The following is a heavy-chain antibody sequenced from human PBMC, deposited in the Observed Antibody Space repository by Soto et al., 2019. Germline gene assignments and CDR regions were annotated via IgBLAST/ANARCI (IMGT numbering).Heavy chain of an antibody. D-gene: IGHD3-10*01. CDR2: ITPSSTYT. CDR3: AREGPMLRGVTDEDF. CDR1: AFTSNGFH. V-gene: IGHV3-11*05. J-gene: IGHJ4*02. Sequence: SLRLCCETSAFTSNGFHITWILQAPRKGLEWVSYITPSSTYTAYTESLRGRFTISRDNAKNSVYLQMNSLRAQDTAVYYCAREGPMLRGVTDEDFWGQGTLVTVSS.